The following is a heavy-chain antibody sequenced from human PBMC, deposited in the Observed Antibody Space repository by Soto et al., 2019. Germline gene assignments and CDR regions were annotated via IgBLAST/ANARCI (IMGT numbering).Heavy chain of an antibody. CDR1: GSSFSTREMG. D-gene: IGHD3-22*01. J-gene: IGHJ6*04. Sequence: PKLGTDTHTLILTCTFSGSSFSTREMGGSWIRQPTGKAPAWLARIAGDDDKDYSTSLRTRLTISKDTSKSRVVLTMTNMDPVAAASYYCGRIREAGYYLGVGSWGKGITVTVSS. CDR3: GRIREAGYYLGVGS. CDR2: IAGDDDK. V-gene: IGHV2-70*11.